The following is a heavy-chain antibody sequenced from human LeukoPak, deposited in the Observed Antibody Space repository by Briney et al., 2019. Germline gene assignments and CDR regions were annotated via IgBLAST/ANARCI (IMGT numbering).Heavy chain of an antibody. CDR2: MAYDGSNK. CDR3: AKARNGYSSGYSVGMDV. V-gene: IGHV3-30*18. D-gene: IGHD6-19*01. J-gene: IGHJ6*02. Sequence: GGSLRLSCAASGFTFGSYGMHWVRQAPGKGLEWVAVMAYDGSNKYYADSVKGRFTISRDNSKNTLYLQMNSLRAEDTAVYYCAKARNGYSSGYSVGMDVWGQGTPVTVSS. CDR1: GFTFGSYG.